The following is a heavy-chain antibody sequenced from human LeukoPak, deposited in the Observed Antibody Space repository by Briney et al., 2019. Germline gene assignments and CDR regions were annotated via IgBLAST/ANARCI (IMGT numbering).Heavy chain of an antibody. CDR3: ASGGSYFGY. CDR1: GFTFSSYW. CDR2: IKQDGSEK. J-gene: IGHJ4*02. Sequence: GGSLRLSCEGSGFTFSSYWMSWVRQAPGKGLEWVANIKQDGSEKYYVGSVKGRFTISRDNAKNSLFLQMNSLRADDTAVYYCASGGSYFGYWGQGTLVTVSS. V-gene: IGHV3-7*05.